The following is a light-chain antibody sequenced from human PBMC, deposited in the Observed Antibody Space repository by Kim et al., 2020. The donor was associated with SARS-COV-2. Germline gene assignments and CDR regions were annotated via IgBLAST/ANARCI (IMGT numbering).Light chain of an antibody. CDR1: HSVSSSY. CDR2: GAS. J-gene: IGKJ3*01. Sequence: EIVLTQSPGTLSLSPGERATLSCRASHSVSSSYLAWYQQKPGQAPRLLIYGASSRATGIPDRFSGSGSGTDFTLTISRLEPEDFAVYYCQQYGSSPWTFGPGTKVDIK. CDR3: QQYGSSPWT. V-gene: IGKV3-20*01.